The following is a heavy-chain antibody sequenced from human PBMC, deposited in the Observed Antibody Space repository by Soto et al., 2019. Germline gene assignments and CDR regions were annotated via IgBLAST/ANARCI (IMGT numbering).Heavy chain of an antibody. CDR3: ARALHCSSTSCYTWTVFDY. V-gene: IGHV1-69*13. J-gene: IGHJ4*02. CDR1: GGTFSSYA. Sequence: ASVKVSCKASGGTFSSYAISWVRQAPGQGLEWMGGIIPIFGTANYAQKFQGRVTITADESTSTAYMELSSLRSEDTAVYYCARALHCSSTSCYTWTVFDYWGQGTLVTVSS. D-gene: IGHD2-2*02. CDR2: IIPIFGTA.